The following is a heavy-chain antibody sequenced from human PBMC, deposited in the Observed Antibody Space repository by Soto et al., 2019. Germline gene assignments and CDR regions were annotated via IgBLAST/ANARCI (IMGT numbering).Heavy chain of an antibody. Sequence: QVQLVESGGGVAQPGRSLRLSCAVSGFTFSTYGMHWVRQAPGKGLEWLAVISYDGSTKHYADSVKGRFTISRDNSKNKLYLQMNSLRAEDTAVYYCAKSSLGYDSSGFQYWFFDLWGRGTLVTVSS. D-gene: IGHD3-22*01. CDR1: GFTFSTYG. CDR3: AKSSLGYDSSGFQYWFFDL. V-gene: IGHV3-30*18. J-gene: IGHJ2*01. CDR2: ISYDGSTK.